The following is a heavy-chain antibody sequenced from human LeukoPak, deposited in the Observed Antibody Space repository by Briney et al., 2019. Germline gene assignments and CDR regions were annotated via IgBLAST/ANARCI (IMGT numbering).Heavy chain of an antibody. CDR3: ARGGYSYGYLVDY. V-gene: IGHV1-8*03. J-gene: IGHJ4*02. D-gene: IGHD5-18*01. CDR1: GYTFTGYY. CDR2: MNPNSGNT. Sequence: ASVKVSCKASGYTFTGYYMHWVRQAPGQGLEWMGWMNPNSGNTVYAQKVKGRVTITRNSSISTAYMELSSLRSEDTAVYYCARGGYSYGYLVDYWGQGTLVTVSS.